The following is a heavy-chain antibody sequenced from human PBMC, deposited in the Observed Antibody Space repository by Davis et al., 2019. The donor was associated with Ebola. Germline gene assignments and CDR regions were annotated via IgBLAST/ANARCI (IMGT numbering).Heavy chain of an antibody. CDR2: ISAYNGNT. CDR1: GYTFTSYG. CDR3: ARGSAYYDSSGSPI. J-gene: IGHJ4*02. Sequence: AASVKVSCKASGYTFTSYGISWVRQAPGQGLERMGWISAYNGNTNYAQKLQGRVTMTTDTSTSTAYMELRSLRSDDTAVYYCARGSAYYDSSGSPIWGQGTLVTVSS. D-gene: IGHD3-22*01. V-gene: IGHV1-18*01.